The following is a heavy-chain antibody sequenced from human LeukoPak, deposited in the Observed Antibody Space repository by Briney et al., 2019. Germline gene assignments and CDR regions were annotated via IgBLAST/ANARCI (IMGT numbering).Heavy chain of an antibody. Sequence: SETLSLTCAVYGGSFSGYYWSWIRQPPGKGLEWIGEINHSGSTNYNPSLKSRVTISVDTSKNQSSLKLSSVTAADTAVYYCASNVVPAAIGSDAFDIWGQGTMVTVSS. V-gene: IGHV4-34*01. D-gene: IGHD2-2*01. J-gene: IGHJ3*02. CDR3: ASNVVPAAIGSDAFDI. CDR1: GGSFSGYY. CDR2: INHSGST.